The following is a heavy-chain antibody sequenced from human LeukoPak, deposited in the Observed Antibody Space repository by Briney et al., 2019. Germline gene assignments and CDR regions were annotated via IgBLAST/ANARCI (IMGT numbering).Heavy chain of an antibody. V-gene: IGHV3-30*02. Sequence: GGSLRLSCAASGFTFSGYGMHWVRQAPGKGLEWVAFIPYDGSNKRYADSVKGRFTISRDSSENTLYLQMNSLRAEDTAVYYCARGCSSTSCYALDYWGQGTLVTVSS. CDR3: ARGCSSTSCYALDY. CDR1: GFTFSGYG. CDR2: IPYDGSNK. D-gene: IGHD2-2*01. J-gene: IGHJ4*02.